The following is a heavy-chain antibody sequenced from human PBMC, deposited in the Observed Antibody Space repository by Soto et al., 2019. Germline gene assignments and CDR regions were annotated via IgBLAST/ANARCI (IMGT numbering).Heavy chain of an antibody. CDR1: GVSISSYY. V-gene: IGHV4-59*01. Sequence: SETLSLTCTVSGVSISSYYWSWIRQPPGKGLEWIGYIYYSGSTNYNPSLKSRVTISVDTSKNQFSLKLSSVTAADTAVYHCARVQQLVGGFDYWGQGTLVTSPQ. J-gene: IGHJ4*02. CDR2: IYYSGST. CDR3: ARVQQLVGGFDY. D-gene: IGHD6-6*01.